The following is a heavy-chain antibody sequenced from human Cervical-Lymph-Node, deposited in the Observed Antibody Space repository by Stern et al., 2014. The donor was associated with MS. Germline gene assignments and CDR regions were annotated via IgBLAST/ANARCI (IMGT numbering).Heavy chain of an antibody. Sequence: VQLVESGAEVKRPGSSVKVSCKASEGSFSRYTISWVRQAPGQGLEWMGRILPVLGQAYYAQKFRGRVTITADKASNTAYMEMSSLRSEDTAVYYCATDTYFYDGSGYFAAVDDSKSTEFWGQGTLVTVSS. CDR1: EGSFSRYT. D-gene: IGHD3-22*01. V-gene: IGHV1-69*09. CDR3: ATDTYFYDGSGYFAAVDDSKSTEF. J-gene: IGHJ4*02. CDR2: ILPVLGQA.